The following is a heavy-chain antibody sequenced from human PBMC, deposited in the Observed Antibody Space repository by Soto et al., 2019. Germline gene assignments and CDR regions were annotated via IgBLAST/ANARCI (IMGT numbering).Heavy chain of an antibody. J-gene: IGHJ3*02. D-gene: IGHD4-17*01. V-gene: IGHV3-53*01. CDR3: ASHRDQFTDYGGILAI. Sequence: GGSLRLSCAASGFTVSNNFMSWVRQAPGKGLEWVSVIYSGGSAYYADSVKGRFTISRDNSKNTLYLQMNSLRAEDTAVYYCASHRDQFTDYGGILAIWGQGTMVTVSS. CDR2: IYSGGSA. CDR1: GFTVSNNF.